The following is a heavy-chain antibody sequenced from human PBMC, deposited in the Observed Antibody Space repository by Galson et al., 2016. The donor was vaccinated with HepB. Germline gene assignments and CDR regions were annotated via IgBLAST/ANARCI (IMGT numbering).Heavy chain of an antibody. CDR1: GYTFTSYG. CDR3: AREGSRYYYDSRGRQRTSAAP. D-gene: IGHD3-22*01. CDR2: ISTYNANT. J-gene: IGHJ5*02. Sequence: SVKVSCKASGYTFTSYGISWVRQAPGQRLDWMGWISTYNANTNYAQEFQGRVTMTTDTSTSTAYMELRSLRSDDTAVYYCAREGSRYYYDSRGRQRTSAAPWGQGTLVTVSS. V-gene: IGHV1-18*01.